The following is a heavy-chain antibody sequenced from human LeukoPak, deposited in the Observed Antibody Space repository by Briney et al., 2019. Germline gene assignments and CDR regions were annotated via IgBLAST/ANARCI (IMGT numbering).Heavy chain of an antibody. J-gene: IGHJ3*02. V-gene: IGHV4-4*07. D-gene: IGHD2-2*01. CDR1: DGSIGTYY. CDR3: ARGCSNPREPHPFDI. Sequence: PSETLSLTCTVSDGSIGTYYWGWIRQPAGRGLEWIGRIYSSGSTNYNPSLRSRVTMSVDTSKNQFSLKLSSVTAVDTAVYYCARGCSNPREPHPFDIWGRGTMVTVSS. CDR2: IYSSGST.